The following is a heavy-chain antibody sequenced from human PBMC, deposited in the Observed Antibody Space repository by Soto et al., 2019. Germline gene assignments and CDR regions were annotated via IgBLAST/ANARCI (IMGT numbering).Heavy chain of an antibody. Sequence: EVQLVESGGGLVKPGESLRLSCVVSGFTFSTYSMSWVRQAPGKGLEWVSSISSSSSYIYYADSVKGRFTISRDNAKNPLFHQMNSLRVEDTAVYYVAGPYCSGVGCYPGGGYYGMDVWGQGTTVTVSS. CDR2: ISSSSSYI. CDR1: GFTFSTYS. V-gene: IGHV3-21*01. J-gene: IGHJ6*02. CDR3: AGPYCSGVGCYPGGGYYGMDV. D-gene: IGHD2-15*01.